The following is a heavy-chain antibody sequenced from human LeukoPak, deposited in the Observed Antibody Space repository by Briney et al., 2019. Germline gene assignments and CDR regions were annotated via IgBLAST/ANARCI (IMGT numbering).Heavy chain of an antibody. J-gene: IGHJ6*03. Sequence: SETLSLTCTVSGVSISSSNSYWGWIRQPPGKGLEWIGSIYYSGNTYYNASLKSQASISIDTSKNQFSLRLTSVTAADTAVYYCARETSQKGAHYMDVWGKGTTITISS. D-gene: IGHD3-16*01. CDR1: GVSISSSNSY. CDR3: ARETSQKGAHYMDV. V-gene: IGHV4-39*02. CDR2: IYYSGNT.